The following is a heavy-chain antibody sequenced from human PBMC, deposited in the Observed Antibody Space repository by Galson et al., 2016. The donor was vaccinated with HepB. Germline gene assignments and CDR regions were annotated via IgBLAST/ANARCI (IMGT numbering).Heavy chain of an antibody. CDR1: GFTFSNYG. V-gene: IGHV3-30*18. CDR2: FSYDGSHL. Sequence: SLRLSCAASGFTFSNYGMHWVRQAPGKGLEWVALFSYDGSHLYYADSVKGRFTISRDNSKNTLYLQMNSLRPEDTALYYCAKDRRAFCGGDCDLGPGGYFDSWGQGTLVTVSS. J-gene: IGHJ4*02. D-gene: IGHD2-21*01. CDR3: AKDRRAFCGGDCDLGPGGYFDS.